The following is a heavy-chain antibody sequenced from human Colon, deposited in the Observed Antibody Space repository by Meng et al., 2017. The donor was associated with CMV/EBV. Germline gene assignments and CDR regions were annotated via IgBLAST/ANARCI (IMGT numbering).Heavy chain of an antibody. Sequence: GESLKISCAASGLTFTSSALGWVRQAPGKGLEWVATITGSSHTTYYADSVKGRFTISRDNTKNTVYLQMNSLRAEDTAVYYCARVLAGGNSFLGFHFYYGMDVWGQGTAVTVSS. CDR2: ITGSSHTT. V-gene: IGHV3-23*01. CDR1: GLTFTSSA. D-gene: IGHD4-23*01. CDR3: ARVLAGGNSFLGFHFYYGMDV. J-gene: IGHJ6*02.